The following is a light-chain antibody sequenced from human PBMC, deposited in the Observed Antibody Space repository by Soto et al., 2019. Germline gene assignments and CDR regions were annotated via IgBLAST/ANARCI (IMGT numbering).Light chain of an antibody. CDR2: DVT. CDR1: SGDVGAYDR. J-gene: IGLJ3*02. CDR3: CSHAGGSAWV. V-gene: IGLV2-11*01. Sequence: QSVLTQPRSVSGSPGQSVTISCTGTSGDVGAYDRVSWYQHHPTKAPKLIIYDVTNPPSGVPYLFSASKSGSTASLTIAGLQAEEEADYYCCSHAGGSAWVFGGGTKLTVL.